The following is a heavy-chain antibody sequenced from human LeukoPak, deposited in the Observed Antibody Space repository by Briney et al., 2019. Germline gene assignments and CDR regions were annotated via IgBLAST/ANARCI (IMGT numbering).Heavy chain of an antibody. Sequence: PSETLSLTCAVYGGSFSGYYWSWIRQPPGKGLEWIGEINHSGSINYNPSLKSRVTISVDTSKNQFSLKLSSVTAADTAVYYCARRELGYCSSTSCYRVDWFDPWGQGTLVTASS. CDR2: INHSGSI. V-gene: IGHV4-34*01. D-gene: IGHD2-2*01. CDR3: ARRELGYCSSTSCYRVDWFDP. CDR1: GGSFSGYY. J-gene: IGHJ5*02.